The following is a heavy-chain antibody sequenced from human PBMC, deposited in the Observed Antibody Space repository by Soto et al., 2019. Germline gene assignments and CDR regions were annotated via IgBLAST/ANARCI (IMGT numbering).Heavy chain of an antibody. J-gene: IGHJ6*02. D-gene: IGHD4-17*01. Sequence: ASETLSLTCAVYGGSFSGYYWSWIRQPPGKGLEWIGEINHSGSTNYNPSLKSRVTISVDTSKNQFSLKLSSVTAADTAVYYCARGTVATNYYYYGMDVWGQGTTVTVSS. CDR1: GGSFSGYY. CDR3: ARGTVATNYYYYGMDV. V-gene: IGHV4-34*01. CDR2: INHSGST.